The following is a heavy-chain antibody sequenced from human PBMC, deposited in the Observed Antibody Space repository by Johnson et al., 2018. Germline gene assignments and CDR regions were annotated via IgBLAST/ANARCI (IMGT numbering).Heavy chain of an antibody. Sequence: EVQLVESGGGLVKPGGSLRLSCSVSGFTFSSYSMNWARQAPGKGLEWVSSISRSSSYIHYADSVKGRFPIYRDNAKNALYRQMNSLGAEGTAVYYCARQYGDYGVGYAFEIWGQGTMVNVSS. J-gene: IGHJ3*02. V-gene: IGHV3-21*01. CDR3: ARQYGDYGVGYAFEI. CDR1: GFTFSSYS. CDR2: ISRSSSYI. D-gene: IGHD4-17*01.